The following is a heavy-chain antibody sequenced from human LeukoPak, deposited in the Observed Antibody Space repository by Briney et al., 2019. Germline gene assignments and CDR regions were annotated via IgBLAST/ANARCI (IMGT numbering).Heavy chain of an antibody. D-gene: IGHD4-17*01. CDR2: VRSSGSS. J-gene: IGHJ4*02. Sequence: SETLSLSCTVSGASVSSGSYYWSWIRQPPGEGLEWLGYVRSSGSSNYNPSLKSRVAILVDTPKNQFTLKLSSVTAADTAVYYCARAPRRTTVTEFDYWGQGTLVTVSS. CDR3: ARAPRRTTVTEFDY. CDR1: GASVSSGSYY. V-gene: IGHV4-61*01.